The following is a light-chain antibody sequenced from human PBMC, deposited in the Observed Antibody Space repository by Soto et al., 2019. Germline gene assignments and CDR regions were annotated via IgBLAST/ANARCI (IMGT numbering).Light chain of an antibody. J-gene: IGKJ5*01. CDR3: QQSYSTPIS. V-gene: IGKV1-39*01. Sequence: DIQMTQSPSSLSASVGDRVTITCRASQGISTYLNWYQQKPGKAPKVLIYAASSLQGGVPSRCSGSGSETDFTLTISSLQPEDFATYYCQQSYSTPISFGQGTRLE. CDR2: AAS. CDR1: QGISTY.